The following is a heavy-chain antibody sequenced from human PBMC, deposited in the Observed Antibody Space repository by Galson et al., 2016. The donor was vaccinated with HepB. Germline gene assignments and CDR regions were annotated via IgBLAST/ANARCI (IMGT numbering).Heavy chain of an antibody. D-gene: IGHD1-26*01. Sequence: SLRLSCAASGFTFSSYGMHWVRQAPGKGLEWVAVIWYDGSNKYYADSVKGRFTISRDNSKNTLYMQMNSLIAEDTAVYYCAKGGELRGVYYYYGMDVWGQGTTVTVSS. CDR1: GFTFSSYG. V-gene: IGHV3-33*03. J-gene: IGHJ6*02. CDR2: IWYDGSNK. CDR3: AKGGELRGVYYYYGMDV.